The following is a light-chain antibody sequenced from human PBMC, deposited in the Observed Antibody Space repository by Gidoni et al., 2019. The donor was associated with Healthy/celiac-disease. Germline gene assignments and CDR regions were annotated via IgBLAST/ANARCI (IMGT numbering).Light chain of an antibody. V-gene: IGLV3-9*01. CDR3: QVWDSSTVV. CDR1: NIGSKN. CDR2: RDS. Sequence: SYELTQPLSVSVALGQTARITCGGNNIGSKNVQWSQQKPGQAPVLVIYRDSNRPSGIPERFSGSNSGNTATLTISRAQAGDEADYYCQVWDSSTVVFGGGTKLTVL. J-gene: IGLJ2*01.